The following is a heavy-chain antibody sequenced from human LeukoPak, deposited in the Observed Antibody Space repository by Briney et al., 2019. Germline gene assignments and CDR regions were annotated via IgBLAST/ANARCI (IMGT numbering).Heavy chain of an antibody. CDR2: TSTFSGLT. J-gene: IGHJ4*02. CDR3: ARAGSSSWTATFDC. D-gene: IGHD6-13*01. CDR1: GFVFTSYG. V-gene: IGHV1-18*01. Sequence: ASVKVSCKASGFVFTSYGITWVRQAPGQGLGWVGWTSTFSGLTNYAEKVQDRVTMTTDTDTGTAYLEMRSLRFDDTAVYYCARAGSSSWTATFDCWGQGTLLTVAS.